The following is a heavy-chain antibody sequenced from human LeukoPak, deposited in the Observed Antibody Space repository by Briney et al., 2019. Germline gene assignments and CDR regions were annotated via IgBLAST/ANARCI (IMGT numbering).Heavy chain of an antibody. V-gene: IGHV4-4*07. CDR2: IYTSGGT. D-gene: IGHD3-22*01. Sequence: SETLSLTCTVSGGSISSYYWSWIRQPAGKGLEWIGRIYTSGGTNYNPSLKSRVTMSVDTSKSQFSLKLSSMTAADTAVYYCARVESGGYYYDSSGYYPRFWYFDLWGRGTLVTVSS. CDR1: GGSISSYY. J-gene: IGHJ2*01. CDR3: ARVESGGYYYDSSGYYPRFWYFDL.